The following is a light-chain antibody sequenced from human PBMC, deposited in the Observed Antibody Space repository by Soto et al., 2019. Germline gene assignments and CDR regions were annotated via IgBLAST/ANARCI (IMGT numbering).Light chain of an antibody. CDR1: TSNIGAGYD. J-gene: IGLJ1*01. CDR3: SSYTTRSTYV. Sequence: QSVLTQPPSVSGAPGQRVTISCAGNTSNIGAGYDVHWYQQFPGTAPRLVIHANTNRPSGVSNRFSASKSGNTASLTISGLQAEDGADYYCSSYTTRSTYVFGTGTKLTVL. CDR2: ANT. V-gene: IGLV1-40*01.